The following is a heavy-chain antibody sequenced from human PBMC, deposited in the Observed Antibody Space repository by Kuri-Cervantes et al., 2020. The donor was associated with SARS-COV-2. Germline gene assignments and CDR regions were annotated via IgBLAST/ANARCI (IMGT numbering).Heavy chain of an antibody. J-gene: IGHJ4*02. V-gene: IGHV3-21*01. D-gene: IGHD3-10*01. CDR2: ISSSSSYI. CDR1: GFTFSSYS. Sequence: GESLKISCAASGFTFSSYSMNWVRQAPGKGLEWVSSISSSSSYIYYADSVKGRSTISRDNAKNSLYLQMNSLRAEDTAVYYCARVVRGVIIEGDYWGQGTLVTVSS. CDR3: ARVVRGVIIEGDY.